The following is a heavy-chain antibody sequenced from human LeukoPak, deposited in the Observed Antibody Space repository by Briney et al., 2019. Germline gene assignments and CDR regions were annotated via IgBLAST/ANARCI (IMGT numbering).Heavy chain of an antibody. CDR1: GVSISSYY. CDR2: IYTSRST. Sequence: PSETLSLTCTVSGVSISSYYWSWIRQPAGKGLEWIGRIYTSRSTNYNPSLKSRVTISVDTSKNQFSLKLSSVTAADTAVYYCARSYGGYYYHYYMDVWGKGTTVTISS. CDR3: ARSYGGYYYHYYMDV. D-gene: IGHD2-15*01. J-gene: IGHJ6*03. V-gene: IGHV4-4*07.